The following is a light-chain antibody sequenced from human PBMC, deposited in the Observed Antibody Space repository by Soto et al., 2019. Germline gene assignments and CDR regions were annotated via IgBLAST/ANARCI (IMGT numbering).Light chain of an antibody. CDR2: GAS. J-gene: IGKJ2*01. CDR1: QSVASN. CDR3: QQYGNSPVT. V-gene: IGKV3-20*01. Sequence: EVVMTQSPGTLSLSPGERATLSCWASQSVASNLVWYQQKPGQAPRLLIYGASRRHTAIPDRFSGSGSGTDFTLTITRLEPEDFAVYYCQQYGNSPVTFGRGTRLQIK.